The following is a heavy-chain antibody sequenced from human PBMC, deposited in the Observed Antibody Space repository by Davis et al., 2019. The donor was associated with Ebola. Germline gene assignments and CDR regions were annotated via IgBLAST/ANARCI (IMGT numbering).Heavy chain of an antibody. CDR2: ISSDGSNK. CDR3: ARMELRGDSGSAFDN. Sequence: PGGSLRLSCAASGFIFSSYAMHWVRQAPGKGLEWVAVISSDGSNKYYADSVKGRFTISRDNSKNTLYLQMNSLRPDDTALYYCARMELRGDSGSAFDNWGQGTMVTVSS. V-gene: IGHV3-30*04. D-gene: IGHD1-7*01. CDR1: GFIFSSYA. J-gene: IGHJ3*02.